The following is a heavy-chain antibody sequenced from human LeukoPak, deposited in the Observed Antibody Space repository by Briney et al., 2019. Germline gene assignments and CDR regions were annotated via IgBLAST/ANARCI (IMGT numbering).Heavy chain of an antibody. V-gene: IGHV4-59*08. CDR2: IYYSGST. D-gene: IGHD6-13*01. Sequence: PSETLSLTCAVYGGSITGYYWSWIRQPPGKGLEWIGYIYYSGSTNYNPSLKSRVTISVDTSKNQFSLKLSSVTAADTAVYYCARRIAADYWGQGTLVTVSS. J-gene: IGHJ4*02. CDR1: GGSITGYY. CDR3: ARRIAADY.